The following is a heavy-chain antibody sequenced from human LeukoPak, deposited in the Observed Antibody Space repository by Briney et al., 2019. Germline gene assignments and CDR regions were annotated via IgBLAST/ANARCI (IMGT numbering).Heavy chain of an antibody. V-gene: IGHV5-51*01. CDR3: ARLQWLRLESYYFDY. D-gene: IGHD5-12*01. Sequence: GESLKISCKGSGYSFTTYWIGWVRQMPGKGLEWMGIIYPGDSDTRYSPSFQGQVTISADTSISAASLQWSSLKASDTAIYYCARLQWLRLESYYFDYWGQGTLVTVSS. CDR2: IYPGDSDT. CDR1: GYSFTTYW. J-gene: IGHJ4*02.